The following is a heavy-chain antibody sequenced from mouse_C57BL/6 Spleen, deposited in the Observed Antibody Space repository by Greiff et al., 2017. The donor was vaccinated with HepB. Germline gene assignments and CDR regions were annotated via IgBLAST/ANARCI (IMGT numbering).Heavy chain of an antibody. CDR1: GYAFSSSW. CDR3: ARGGNYFDY. Sequence: QVQLQQSGPELVKPGASVKISCKASGYAFSSSWMNWVKQRPGKGLEWIGRIYPGDGDTNYNGKFKGTATLTADKSSSTAYMQLSSLTSEDSAVYFCARGGNYFDYWGQGTTLTVSS. V-gene: IGHV1-82*01. J-gene: IGHJ2*01. CDR2: IYPGDGDT.